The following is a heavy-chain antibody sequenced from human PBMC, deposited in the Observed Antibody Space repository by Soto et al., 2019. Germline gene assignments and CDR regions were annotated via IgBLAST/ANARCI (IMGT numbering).Heavy chain of an antibody. V-gene: IGHV4-34*01. D-gene: IGHD1-1*01. CDR1: GGSFSGYY. J-gene: IGHJ6*03. CDR2: INHSGST. CDR3: ARGRASWNDPYRGRYYYYYMDV. Sequence: SETLSLTCAVYGGSFSGYYWSWIRQPPGKGLEWIGEINHSGSTNYNPSLKSRVTISVDTSKNQFSLKLSSVTAADTAVYYCARGRASWNDPYRGRYYYYYMDVWGKGTTVTVSS.